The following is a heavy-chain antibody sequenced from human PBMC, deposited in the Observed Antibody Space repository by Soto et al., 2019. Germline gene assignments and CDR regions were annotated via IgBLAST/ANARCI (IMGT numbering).Heavy chain of an antibody. D-gene: IGHD3-10*01. V-gene: IGHV3-11*03. J-gene: IGHJ5*02. CDR2: ISSSSSSI. CDR3: ARRQEGITMVRGVIINSSWFDP. CDR1: GFTFSDYY. Sequence: GGSLRLSCAASGFTFSDYYMSWIRQAPGKGLEWVSYISSSSSSINYADSVKGRFTISRDNAKNSLYLQMNSLRAEDTAVYYCARRQEGITMVRGVIINSSWFDPWGQGTLVTVSS.